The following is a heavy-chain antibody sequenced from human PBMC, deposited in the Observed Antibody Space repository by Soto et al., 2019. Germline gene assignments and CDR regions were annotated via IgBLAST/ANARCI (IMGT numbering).Heavy chain of an antibody. Sequence: EVQLVQSGAEVKKPGESLKISCKGSGYSFTSYWIGWVRQMPGKGLEWMGIIYPGDSDTRDSPSFQGQVTISADKSISTAYLQWSSLKASDSAMYYCARRFSSAGRGFDYWGQGTLVTVSS. CDR1: GYSFTSYW. CDR3: ARRFSSAGRGFDY. V-gene: IGHV5-51*03. CDR2: IYPGDSDT. D-gene: IGHD6-13*01. J-gene: IGHJ4*02.